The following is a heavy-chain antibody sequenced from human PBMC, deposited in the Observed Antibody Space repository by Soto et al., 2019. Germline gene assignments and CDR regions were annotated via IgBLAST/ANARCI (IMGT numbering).Heavy chain of an antibody. D-gene: IGHD3-22*01. CDR3: ARARYYYDSSGYYPDY. CDR2: IYYSGST. Sequence: SETLSLTCTVSGGSVSSGSYYWSWIRQPPGKGLEWIGYIYYSGSTNYNPSLKSRVTISVDTSKNQFSLKLSSVTAADTAVYYCARARYYYDSSGYYPDYWGQGTLVTVSS. J-gene: IGHJ4*02. CDR1: GGSVSSGSYY. V-gene: IGHV4-61*01.